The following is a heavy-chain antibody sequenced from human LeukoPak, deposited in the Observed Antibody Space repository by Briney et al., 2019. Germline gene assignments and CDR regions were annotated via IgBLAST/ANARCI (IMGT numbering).Heavy chain of an antibody. CDR2: ISSSGSTI. CDR1: GFTFSDYY. V-gene: IGHV3-11*01. D-gene: IGHD3-22*01. J-gene: IGHJ5*02. Sequence: GGSLRLSCAASGFTFSDYYMSWIRQAPGKGLEWVSYISSSGSTIYYADFVKGRFTISRDNAKNSLYLQMNSLRAEDTAVYYCARGLTYYYDSSGYSWGQGTLVTVSS. CDR3: ARGLTYYYDSSGYS.